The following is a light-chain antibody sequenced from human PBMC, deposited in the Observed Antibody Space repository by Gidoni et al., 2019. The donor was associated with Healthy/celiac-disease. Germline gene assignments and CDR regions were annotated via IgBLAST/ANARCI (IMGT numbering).Light chain of an antibody. CDR2: DVS. Sequence: QSALTQPASVSGSPGQPITLSCTGTSSDVGGYNYVSWYQQHPGKAPKLMIYDVSNRPSGVSNRFSGSKSGNTASLTISGLQAEDEADYYCSSYTSSSTLGVFGGGTKLTVL. V-gene: IGLV2-14*03. CDR3: SSYTSSSTLGV. J-gene: IGLJ2*01. CDR1: SSDVGGYNY.